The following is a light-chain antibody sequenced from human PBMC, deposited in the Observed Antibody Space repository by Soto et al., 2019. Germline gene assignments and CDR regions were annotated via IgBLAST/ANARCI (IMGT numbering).Light chain of an antibody. Sequence: DIQMIQSPSSLSASIGDRVTITCRTSQEISNALNWYQQKPGKAPKLLIYDVSHLETGVPSRFSGGESGTDFTLTINSLQAEDIATYYCQQYDDLPYTFGQGTKLEIK. CDR3: QQYDDLPYT. V-gene: IGKV1-33*01. CDR1: QEISNA. CDR2: DVS. J-gene: IGKJ2*01.